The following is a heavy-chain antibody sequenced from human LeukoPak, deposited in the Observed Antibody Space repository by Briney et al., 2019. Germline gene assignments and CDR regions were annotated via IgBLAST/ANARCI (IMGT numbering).Heavy chain of an antibody. Sequence: SGGSLRLSCAASGFTFSSYGMHWVRQAPGKGLEWVAVISYDGSNKYYADSVKGRFTISRDNSKNTLYLQMNSLRAEDTAVYYCAKPLGAAAGIFDYWGQGTLVTVSS. D-gene: IGHD6-13*01. V-gene: IGHV3-30*18. CDR1: GFTFSSYG. J-gene: IGHJ4*02. CDR3: AKPLGAAAGIFDY. CDR2: ISYDGSNK.